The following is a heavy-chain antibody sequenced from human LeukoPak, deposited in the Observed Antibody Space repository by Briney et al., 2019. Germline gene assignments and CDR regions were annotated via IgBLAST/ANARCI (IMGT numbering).Heavy chain of an antibody. Sequence: ASVKVSCKASGYTFTGYYMHWVRQAPGQGLEWMGWINPNSGGTNYAQKFQGRVTMTRNTSISTAYMELSSLRSEDTAVYYCARGRAAAMDYWGQGTLVTVSS. D-gene: IGHD6-13*01. V-gene: IGHV1-2*02. CDR2: INPNSGGT. J-gene: IGHJ4*02. CDR3: ARGRAAAMDY. CDR1: GYTFTGYY.